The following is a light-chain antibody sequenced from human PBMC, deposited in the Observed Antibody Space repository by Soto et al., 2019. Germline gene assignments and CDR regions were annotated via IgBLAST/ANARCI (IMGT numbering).Light chain of an antibody. V-gene: IGLV2-14*01. CDR1: TSDVGGYIY. J-gene: IGLJ2*01. Sequence: QSVLTQPASVSGSPGQSITISCTGTTSDVGGYIYVSWYQQHPGKAPKLMIYEVSDRPSGVSNRFSGSKSGNTASLTISGLQTEDEADYYCSSYTGSNTLVFGGGTKLTVL. CDR2: EVS. CDR3: SSYTGSNTLV.